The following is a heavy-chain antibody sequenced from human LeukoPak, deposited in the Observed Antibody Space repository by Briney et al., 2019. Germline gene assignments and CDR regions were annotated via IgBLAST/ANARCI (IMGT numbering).Heavy chain of an antibody. CDR3: GRGKIPQHTTEITA. V-gene: IGHV3-74*01. Sequence: GGSLRLSCAASAFTVSNYWMHWVRQVPGKGLVWLSRINTDGNYTAYADSVKGRFTISRDNSKNTLYLQMNSLRAEDTAVYYCGRGKIPQHTTEITAWGQETLFTASP. D-gene: IGHD1-20*01. CDR2: INTDGNYT. J-gene: IGHJ5*02. CDR1: AFTVSNYW.